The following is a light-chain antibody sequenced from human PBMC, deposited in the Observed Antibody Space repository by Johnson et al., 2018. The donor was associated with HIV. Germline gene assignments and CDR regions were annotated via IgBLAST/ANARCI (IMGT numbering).Light chain of an antibody. Sequence: QSVLTQPPSVSAAPGQKVTISCSGSTSNIGKSYVSWYQQLPGTAPKLLIYDNNRRTSGTPYRFSGSKSGTSATLAITGLQTGDEADYYCGTWDCSGGVFGTGTKVTVL. J-gene: IGLJ1*01. CDR3: GTWDCSGGV. V-gene: IGLV1-51*01. CDR1: TSNIGKSY. CDR2: DNN.